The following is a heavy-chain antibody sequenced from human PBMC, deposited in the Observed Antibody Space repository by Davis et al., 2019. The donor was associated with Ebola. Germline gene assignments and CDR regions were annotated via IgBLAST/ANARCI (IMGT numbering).Heavy chain of an antibody. Sequence: SVKVSCKASGGTFSSYAISWVRQAPGQGLEWMGGIIPIFGTANYAQKFQGRVTITADESTSTAYMELSSLRSKDTAVYYCARDGVVVPAARRGGHYYYMDVWGKGTTVTVSS. CDR3: ARDGVVVPAARRGGHYYYMDV. CDR2: IIPIFGTA. V-gene: IGHV1-69*13. J-gene: IGHJ6*03. D-gene: IGHD2-2*01. CDR1: GGTFSSYA.